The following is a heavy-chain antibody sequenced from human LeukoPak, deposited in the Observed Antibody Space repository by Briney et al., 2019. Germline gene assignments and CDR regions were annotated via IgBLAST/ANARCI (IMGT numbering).Heavy chain of an antibody. CDR2: MNPNSGNT. J-gene: IGHJ6*03. D-gene: IGHD4-23*01. V-gene: IGHV1-8*03. CDR1: GYTFTSYD. CDR3: ARGRPVDYYYYMDV. Sequence: GASVKVSCKASGYTFTSYDINWVRQATGQGLEWMGWMNPNSGNTGYAQKFQGRVTITRNTSISTAYMELSSLRSEDTAVYYCARGRPVDYYYYMDVWGKGTTVTVSS.